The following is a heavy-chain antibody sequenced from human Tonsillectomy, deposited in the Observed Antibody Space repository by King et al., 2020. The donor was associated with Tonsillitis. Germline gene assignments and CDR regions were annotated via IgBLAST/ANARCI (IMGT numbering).Heavy chain of an antibody. CDR1: GYTFTGYY. CDR2: INPNSGGT. V-gene: IGHV1-2*04. CDR3: ARCILAGDSSFLGWASYYYYYGMDV. D-gene: IGHD6-6*01. Sequence: QLVQSGAEVKKPGASVKVSCKASGYTFTGYYMHWVRQAPGQGLEWMGWINPNSGGTNYAQKFQGWVTMTRDTSISTAYMELSRLRSDDTAVYYCARCILAGDSSFLGWASYYYYYGMDVWGQGTTVTVSS. J-gene: IGHJ6*02.